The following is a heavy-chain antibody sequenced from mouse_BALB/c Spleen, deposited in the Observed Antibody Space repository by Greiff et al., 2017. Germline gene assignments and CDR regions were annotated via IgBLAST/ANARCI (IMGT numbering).Heavy chain of an antibody. D-gene: IGHD2-4*01. CDR1: GYTFTDYW. J-gene: IGHJ2*01. CDR2: IDTSDSYT. Sequence: QVQLQQPGAELVMPGASVKMSCKASGYTFTDYWMHWVKQRPGQGLEWIGAIDTSDSYTSYNQKFKGKATLTVDESSSTAYMQLSSLTSEDSAVYYCARSGDVIYYDYGGFDYWGQGTTLTVSS. V-gene: IGHV1-69*01. CDR3: ARSGDVIYYDYGGFDY.